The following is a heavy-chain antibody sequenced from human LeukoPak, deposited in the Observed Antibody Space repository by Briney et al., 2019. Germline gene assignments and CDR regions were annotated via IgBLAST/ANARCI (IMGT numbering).Heavy chain of an antibody. CDR1: GFTFSGYW. V-gene: IGHV3-7*03. D-gene: IGHD3-16*02. CDR3: ARSSMITFGGVIVKAFDI. Sequence: GGSLRLSCAASGFTFSGYWMSWVRQAPGKGLEWVANIKQDGSEKYYVDSVKGRFTISRDNAKNSLYLQMNSLRAEDTAVYYCARSSMITFGGVIVKAFDIWGQGTMVTVSS. J-gene: IGHJ3*02. CDR2: IKQDGSEK.